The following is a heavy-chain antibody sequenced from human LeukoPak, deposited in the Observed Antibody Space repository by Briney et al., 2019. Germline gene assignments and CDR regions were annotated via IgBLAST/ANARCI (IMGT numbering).Heavy chain of an antibody. J-gene: IGHJ4*02. CDR2: IYYSGST. CDR3: ARVAVVVPAAIFYFDY. CDR1: GGSISSYY. Sequence: SETLSLTCTVSGGSISSYYWSWIRQPPGKGLEWSGYIYYSGSTNYNPSLKSRVTISVDTSKNQFSLKLSSVTAADTAVYYCARVAVVVPAAIFYFDYWGQGTLVTVSS. V-gene: IGHV4-59*01. D-gene: IGHD2-2*01.